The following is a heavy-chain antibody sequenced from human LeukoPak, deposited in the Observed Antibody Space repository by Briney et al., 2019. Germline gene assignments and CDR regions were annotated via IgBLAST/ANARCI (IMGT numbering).Heavy chain of an antibody. J-gene: IGHJ4*02. CDR1: GFTFSSYA. D-gene: IGHD5-18*01. CDR3: ARNRLIAMVPFLDY. CDR2: ISYDGNNN. Sequence: GGSLRLSCAASGFTFSSYAMHWVRQAPGKGLEWVVVISYDGNNNYYADSVKGRFTISRDSSKNTLYLQMNSLRAEDTAVYYCARNRLIAMVPFLDYWGQGTLVTVSS. V-gene: IGHV3-30*04.